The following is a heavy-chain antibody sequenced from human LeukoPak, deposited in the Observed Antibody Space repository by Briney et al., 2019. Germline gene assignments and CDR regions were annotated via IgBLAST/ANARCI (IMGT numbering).Heavy chain of an antibody. CDR3: ARGSSGWPLNV. CDR2: FYYTGST. J-gene: IGHJ6*02. V-gene: IGHV4-39*01. D-gene: IGHD6-19*01. CDR1: GGSISSNGYY. Sequence: SETLSLTCTVSGGSISSNGYYWGWIRQPPGKGLEWIGSFYYTGSTFYSPSLKSRVTISVDTSKNQFSLKLSSVTAADTAVYYCARGSSGWPLNVWGQGTTVTVSS.